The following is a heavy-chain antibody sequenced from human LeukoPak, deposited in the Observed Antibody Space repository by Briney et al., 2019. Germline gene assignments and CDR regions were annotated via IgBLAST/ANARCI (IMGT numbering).Heavy chain of an antibody. D-gene: IGHD6-19*01. CDR2: VNHRGST. Sequence: SETLSLTCAVYVGSFSGYYWSWIRQPPGKGLEWIGEVNHRGSTHYNPSLSSRVTLSLDTPKNQFSLNLNSVTDADTAVYYCAREEAVAGFYDYWGQGTLVTVSS. CDR3: AREEAVAGFYDY. J-gene: IGHJ4*02. CDR1: VGSFSGYY. V-gene: IGHV4-34*01.